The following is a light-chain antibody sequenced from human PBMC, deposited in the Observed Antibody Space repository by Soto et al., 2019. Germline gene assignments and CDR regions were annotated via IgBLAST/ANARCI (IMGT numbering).Light chain of an antibody. J-gene: IGKJ1*01. CDR1: QSAGTW. CDR3: QQYNNYPWT. Sequence: DIQMTQSPSTLSASVGDRVTITCRASQSAGTWLAWYQQKPGKAPSLLIYDASNLESRVPLRFSGGGSGTEFTLTISSLQPDDFATYYCQQYNNYPWTFGQGTKVALK. V-gene: IGKV1-5*01. CDR2: DAS.